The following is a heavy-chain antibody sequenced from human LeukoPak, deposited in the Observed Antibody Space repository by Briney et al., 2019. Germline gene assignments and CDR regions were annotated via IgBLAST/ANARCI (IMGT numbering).Heavy chain of an antibody. D-gene: IGHD5-12*01. CDR3: AKIGVVATISDY. V-gene: IGHV3-23*01. CDR2: ISGSGGST. J-gene: IGHJ4*02. CDR1: GFTFSSYA. Sequence: GGSLRLSCAASGFTFSSYAMSWVRQAPGKGLEWGSAISGSGGSTYYADSVKGRFTISRDNSKNTLYLQMNSLRAEDTAVYYCAKIGVVATISDYWGQGTLVTVSS.